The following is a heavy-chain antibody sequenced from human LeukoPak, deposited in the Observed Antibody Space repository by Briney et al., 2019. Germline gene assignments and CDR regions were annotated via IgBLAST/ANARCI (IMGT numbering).Heavy chain of an antibody. CDR1: GFTFSDYF. CDR3: GRGHWGLDY. J-gene: IGHJ4*02. D-gene: IGHD7-27*01. CDR2: ISNSGRST. Sequence: GGSLRLSCAASGFTFSDYFMSWIRQAPGKGLEWVSYISNSGRSTYSADSVKGRFPTSRDNAKSSLYLQMNSLRAEDTAVYYCGRGHWGLDYWGQGALVTVSS. V-gene: IGHV3-11*04.